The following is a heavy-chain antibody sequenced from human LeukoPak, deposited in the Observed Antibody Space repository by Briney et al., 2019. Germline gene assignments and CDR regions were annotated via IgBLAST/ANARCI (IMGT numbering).Heavy chain of an antibody. D-gene: IGHD2-21*02. V-gene: IGHV3-64*01. CDR3: ARAECGGDCYLYAFDI. Sequence: GSLRLSCAASGFTFSSYAMHWARQAPGKGLEYVSAISSNGGSTYYANSVKGRFTISRDNSKNTLYLQMGSLRAEDMAVYYCARAECGGDCYLYAFDIWGQGTMVTVSS. CDR2: ISSNGGST. CDR1: GFTFSSYA. J-gene: IGHJ3*02.